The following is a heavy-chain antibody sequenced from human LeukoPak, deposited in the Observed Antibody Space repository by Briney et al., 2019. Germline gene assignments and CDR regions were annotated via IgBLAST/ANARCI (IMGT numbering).Heavy chain of an antibody. V-gene: IGHV1-69*05. CDR2: IIPIFGTA. D-gene: IGHD1-26*01. CDR3: ARGRAYDAFDI. Sequence: SVKVSCKASGYTFTSYYMHWVRQAPGQGLEWMGGIIPIFGTANYAQKFQGRVTITTDESTSTAYMELSSLRSEDTAVYYCARGRAYDAFDIWGQGTMVTVSS. CDR1: GYTFTSYY. J-gene: IGHJ3*02.